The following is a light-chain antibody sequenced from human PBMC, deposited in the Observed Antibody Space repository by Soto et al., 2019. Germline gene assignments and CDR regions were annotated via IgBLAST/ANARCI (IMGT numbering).Light chain of an antibody. CDR3: QPSYSTPRT. Sequence: DIQMTQSPSSLSASVGDRVTITCRASQSISSYLNWYQQKPGKAPKLLIYTASSLQSGVPSRFSGSGSGTDFTLTISSLQTEDFATYYCQPSYSTPRTFDQGTK. CDR1: QSISSY. CDR2: TAS. J-gene: IGKJ1*01. V-gene: IGKV1-39*01.